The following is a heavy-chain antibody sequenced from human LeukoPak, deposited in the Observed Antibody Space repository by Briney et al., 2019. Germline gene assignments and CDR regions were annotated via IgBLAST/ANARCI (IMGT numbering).Heavy chain of an antibody. Sequence: VASVKVSCKASGGTFSSYAISWVRQAPGQGLEWMGGIIPIFGTANYAQKFQGRVTITADESTSTAYMELSSLRSDDTAVYYCAREARGDFWSGYSDYWGQGTLVTVSS. D-gene: IGHD3-3*01. J-gene: IGHJ4*02. CDR2: IIPIFGTA. V-gene: IGHV1-69*13. CDR3: AREARGDFWSGYSDY. CDR1: GGTFSSYA.